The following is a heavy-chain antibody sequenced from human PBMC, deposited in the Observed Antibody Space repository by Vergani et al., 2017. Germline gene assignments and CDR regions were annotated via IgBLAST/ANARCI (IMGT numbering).Heavy chain of an antibody. CDR3: ARISGVDYGDYLCYFDY. Sequence: QVTLQESGPVLVKPPETLTLTCTVSGFSLSNARMGVSWIRQPPGKALEWLAHIFSNDEKSYSTSLKSRLTISKDTSKNQVVLTMANMDPVDTATYYCARISGVDYGDYLCYFDYWGQGTLVTVSS. J-gene: IGHJ4*02. CDR1: GFSLSNARMG. CDR2: IFSNDEK. V-gene: IGHV2-26*01. D-gene: IGHD4-17*01.